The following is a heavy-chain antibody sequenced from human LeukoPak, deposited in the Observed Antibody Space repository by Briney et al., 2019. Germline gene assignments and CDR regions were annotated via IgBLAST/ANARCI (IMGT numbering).Heavy chain of an antibody. J-gene: IGHJ4*02. Sequence: GGSLRLSCAASGFTFSSYEMNWVRQAPGKGLEWVSYISSSGSTIYYADSVKGRFTISRDNAKNSLYLQMNSLRADDTAVYYCARDDAVQPTLDGYNYWGFGYWGQGTLVTVSS. D-gene: IGHD5-24*01. CDR1: GFTFSSYE. V-gene: IGHV3-48*03. CDR3: ARDDAVQPTLDGYNYWGFGY. CDR2: ISSSGSTI.